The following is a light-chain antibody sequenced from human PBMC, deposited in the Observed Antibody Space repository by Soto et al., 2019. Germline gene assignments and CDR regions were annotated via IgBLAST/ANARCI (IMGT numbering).Light chain of an antibody. CDR1: SSDVGGYNY. Sequence: QSPLTQPASVSGSPGQSITISCTGTSSDVGGYNYVSWYQQHPGKAPKLMIYEVSNRPSGVSNRFSGSKSGNTASLTISVLQAEDEADYYCSSYTSSSTLYVFGTGTKVTVL. V-gene: IGLV2-14*01. J-gene: IGLJ1*01. CDR3: SSYTSSSTLYV. CDR2: EVS.